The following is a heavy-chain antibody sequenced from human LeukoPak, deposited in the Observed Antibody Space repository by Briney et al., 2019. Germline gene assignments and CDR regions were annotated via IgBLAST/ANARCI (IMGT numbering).Heavy chain of an antibody. V-gene: IGHV3-21*06. Sequence: GGSLRLSCAASGFTFSDYSMNWVRQAPGKGLEWVSSITSSSTYIYYADSVRGRFTISRDNAKNSLYLQMNSLRVEDMAVYYCSRGRATSSWLYYYMDVWGRGTTVIVSS. CDR1: GFTFSDYS. J-gene: IGHJ6*03. CDR2: ITSSSTYI. CDR3: SRGRATSSWLYYYMDV. D-gene: IGHD1-26*01.